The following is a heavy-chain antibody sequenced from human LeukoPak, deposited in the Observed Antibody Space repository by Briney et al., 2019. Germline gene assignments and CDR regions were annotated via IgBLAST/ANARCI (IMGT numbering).Heavy chain of an antibody. CDR3: VREDNAFNI. CDR2: ISGDETYT. Sequence: GGSLRLSCVASGFTFSTDFMHWIRQAPGEGLMYVSQISGDETYTDYADSVKGRFTISRDNAKRTLYLQMNSLRAEDTAVYYCVREDNAFNIWGQGTLVTVSS. CDR1: GFTFSTDF. V-gene: IGHV3-74*01. J-gene: IGHJ3*02.